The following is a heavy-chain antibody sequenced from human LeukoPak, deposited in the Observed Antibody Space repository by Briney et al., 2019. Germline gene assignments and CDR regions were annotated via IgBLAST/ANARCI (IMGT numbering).Heavy chain of an antibody. CDR2: ISSSGGST. V-gene: IGHV3-23*01. Sequence: GGSLRLSCAASGFTFSNYDMSWVRQAPGKGLEWVSVISSSGGSTYYADSVKGRFTISRDNSKDTLYLQMNSLRAEDTAVYYCARGEWLAFDYWGQGTLVTVSS. CDR3: ARGEWLAFDY. D-gene: IGHD6-19*01. CDR1: GFTFSNYD. J-gene: IGHJ4*02.